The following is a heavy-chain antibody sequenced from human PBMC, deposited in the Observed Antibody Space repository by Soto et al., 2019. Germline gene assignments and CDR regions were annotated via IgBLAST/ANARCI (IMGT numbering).Heavy chain of an antibody. CDR3: ASSGSYHNHAVDV. CDR2: IYHMGST. J-gene: IGHJ6*02. D-gene: IGHD1-26*01. Sequence: PSETLSLTCNVSGDSISSSNWWSWVRQPPGKGLEWIGEIYHMGSTNYNPSLKSRVTISVDTSKNQFSLKLSSVTAADTAVYHCASSGSYHNHAVDVWGQGTTVTVSS. CDR1: GDSISSSNW. V-gene: IGHV4-4*02.